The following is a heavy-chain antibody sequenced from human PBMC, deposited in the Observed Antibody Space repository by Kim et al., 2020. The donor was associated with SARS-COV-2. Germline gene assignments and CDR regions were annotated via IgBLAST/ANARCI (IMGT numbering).Heavy chain of an antibody. J-gene: IGHJ6*02. CDR1: GGSISSSSYY. V-gene: IGHV4-39*01. CDR3: ARSPRGSYYYYYYYGMDV. Sequence: SETLSLTCTVSGGSISSSSYYWGWIRQPPGKGLEWIGSIYYSGSTYYNPSLKSRVTISVDTSKNQFSLKLSSVTAADTAVYYCARSPRGSYYYYYYYGMDVWGQGTTVTVSS. D-gene: IGHD1-26*01. CDR2: IYYSGST.